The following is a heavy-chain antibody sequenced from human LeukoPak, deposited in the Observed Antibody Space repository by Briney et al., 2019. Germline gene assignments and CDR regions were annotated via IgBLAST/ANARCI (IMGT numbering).Heavy chain of an antibody. CDR3: ARDRNPYDFEGDHPNDY. D-gene: IGHD3-3*01. CDR2: ISAYNGNT. Sequence: ASVTVSCKASGYTFTSYGISWVRQAPGQGLEWMGWISAYNGNTNYAQKLQGRVTMTTDTSTSTAYMELRSLRSDDTAVYYCARDRNPYDFEGDHPNDYWGQGTLVTVSS. CDR1: GYTFTSYG. V-gene: IGHV1-18*01. J-gene: IGHJ4*02.